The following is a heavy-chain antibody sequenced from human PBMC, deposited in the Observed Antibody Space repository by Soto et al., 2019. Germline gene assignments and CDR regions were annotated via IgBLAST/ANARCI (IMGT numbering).Heavy chain of an antibody. J-gene: IGHJ4*02. D-gene: IGHD2-15*01. CDR1: GFTFSINW. Sequence: EVQMVESGGGLVQPGGSLRLSCAASGFTFSINWMYWVRQAPGKGLEWVANINGDGSAKNYVYSVTDRFTNSKVNAKNSVYLELNCLGVEATAVYFGAYSLLRGQGTLVTVSS. V-gene: IGHV3-7*03. CDR2: INGDGSAK. CDR3: AYSLL.